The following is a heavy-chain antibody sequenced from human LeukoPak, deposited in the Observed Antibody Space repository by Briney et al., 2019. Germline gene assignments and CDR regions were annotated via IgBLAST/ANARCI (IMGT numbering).Heavy chain of an antibody. D-gene: IGHD5-12*01. Sequence: PGGSLRLSCAASGFTFSSYEMNWVRQAPGKGLEWVSYISSSGSTIYYADSVKGRFTISRDNAKNSLYLQMNSLRAEDTAVYYCARDDWGGYERRGHFDYWGQGTLVTVSS. CDR1: GFTFSSYE. CDR2: ISSSGSTI. J-gene: IGHJ4*02. V-gene: IGHV3-48*03. CDR3: ARDDWGGYERRGHFDY.